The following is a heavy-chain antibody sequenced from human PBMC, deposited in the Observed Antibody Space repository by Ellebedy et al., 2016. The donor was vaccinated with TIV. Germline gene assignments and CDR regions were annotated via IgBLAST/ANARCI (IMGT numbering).Heavy chain of an antibody. CDR1: GGTFSSYA. CDR3: ARDKAAYYDSRRAARYYYGMDV. D-gene: IGHD3-10*01. J-gene: IGHJ6*02. Sequence: AASVKVSCKASGGTFSSYAISWVRQAPGQGLEWMGRIIPILGIAYYVQKFQGRVTITADKSTSTAYMELRSLRSDDTAVFYCARDKAAYYDSRRAARYYYGMDVWGQGTTVTVSS. CDR2: IIPILGIA. V-gene: IGHV1-69*04.